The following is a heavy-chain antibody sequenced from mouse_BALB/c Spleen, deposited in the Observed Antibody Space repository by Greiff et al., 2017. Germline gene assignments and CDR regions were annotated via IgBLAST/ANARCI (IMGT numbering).Heavy chain of an antibody. Sequence: VQVVESGPELVKPGASVKVSCKASGYTFTSYWMQWVKQRPGQGLEWIGAIYPGDGDTRYTQKFKGKAPLTADKSSSTAYMQLSSLASEDSAVYYCARSTVVAYWYFDVWGAGTTVTVSS. CDR1: GYTFTSYW. V-gene: IGHV1-87*01. D-gene: IGHD1-1*01. J-gene: IGHJ1*01. CDR2: IYPGDGDT. CDR3: ARSTVVAYWYFDV.